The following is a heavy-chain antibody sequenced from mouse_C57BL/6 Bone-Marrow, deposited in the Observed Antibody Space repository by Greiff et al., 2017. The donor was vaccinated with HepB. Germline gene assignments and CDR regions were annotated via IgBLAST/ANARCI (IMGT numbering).Heavy chain of an antibody. Sequence: EVQLQQSGAELVRPGASVKLSCTASGFNIKDDYMHWVKQRPEQGLEWIGWIDPENGYTEYASKFQGKATITADTSSNTAYLQLSSLTSEDTAVYYCTTEGDYVDYWGQGTTLTVSS. V-gene: IGHV14-4*01. CDR1: GFNIKDDY. CDR2: IDPENGYT. CDR3: TTEGDYVDY. J-gene: IGHJ2*01.